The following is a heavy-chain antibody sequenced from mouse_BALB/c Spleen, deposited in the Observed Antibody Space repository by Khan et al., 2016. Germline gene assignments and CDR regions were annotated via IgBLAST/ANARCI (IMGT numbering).Heavy chain of an antibody. CDR1: GYTFTNYG. D-gene: IGHD1-1*01. Sequence: QIQLVQSGPELKKPGKTVKISCKASGYTFTNYGMNWVKQAPGKGLKWMGWINTYSGESTYADDFKGRIACSWETSANTAYLQINNLKNDDTATSYCARYRYYYGSNRYFDVQTAWPPATVSS. CDR3: ARYRYYYGSNRYFDV. CDR2: INTYSGES. V-gene: IGHV9-3-1*01. J-gene: IGHJ1*01.